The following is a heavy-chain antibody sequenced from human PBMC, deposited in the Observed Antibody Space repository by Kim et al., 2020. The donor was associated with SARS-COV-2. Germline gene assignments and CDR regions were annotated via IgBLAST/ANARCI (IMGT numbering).Heavy chain of an antibody. D-gene: IGHD6-19*01. Sequence: SETLSLTCTVSGGSISSSSFHWGWIRQPPGKGLEWIGTFYYSGSTYYNPSLKSRFTISVDTSKNQFSLKLSPVAAEDTAVYYGAELLTTGWYPGGWFHPWGRGTLVTVSS. CDR1: GGSISSSSFH. J-gene: IGHJ5*02. CDR2: FYYSGST. V-gene: IGHV4-39*01. CDR3: AELLTTGWYPGGWFHP.